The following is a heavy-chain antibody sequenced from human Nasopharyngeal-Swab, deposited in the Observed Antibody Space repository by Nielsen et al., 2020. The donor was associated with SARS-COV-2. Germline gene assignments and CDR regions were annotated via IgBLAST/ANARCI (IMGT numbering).Heavy chain of an antibody. J-gene: IGHJ4*02. V-gene: IGHV3-23*01. CDR2: ISGCGGSR. D-gene: IGHD3-16*02. Sequence: WVRPPPGQWREWVSVISGCGGSRYYADSVKGRFAISRDNSKNTLSLQMNSLRAEDTAVYYCAKDWDIDYVWGSYRYHPLFDYWGQGTLVTVSS. CDR3: AKDWDIDYVWGSYRYHPLFDY.